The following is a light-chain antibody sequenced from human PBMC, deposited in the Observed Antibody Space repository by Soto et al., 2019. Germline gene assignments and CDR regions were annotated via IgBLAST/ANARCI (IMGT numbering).Light chain of an antibody. CDR3: QHFGSSFT. V-gene: IGKV3-20*01. CDR1: QSVSSSY. Sequence: EIVLTQSPGTLSLSPGESATLSCRASQSVSSSYLAWYQQKPGQAPRLLIYGTSNRATGIPDRFIGSGSGTDFSLTIITLEPEVFAVYYCQHFGSSFTFGPGTKVDIK. J-gene: IGKJ3*01. CDR2: GTS.